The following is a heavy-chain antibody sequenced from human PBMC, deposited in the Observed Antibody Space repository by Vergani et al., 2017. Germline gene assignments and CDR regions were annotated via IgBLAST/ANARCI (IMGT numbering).Heavy chain of an antibody. CDR2: IQFDGSNQ. Sequence: QVQLVESGGGVVQRGGSLRLSCATSGFTLSNYDMQWIRQGPGKGLEFVAFIQFDGSNQYYADSVKGRFTLSRDFSKNTLYLQMNSLRTADTATYDCAKHFRGWGIDYWGQGTQVIVSS. CDR3: AKHFRGWGIDY. J-gene: IGHJ4*02. D-gene: IGHD3-16*01. CDR1: GFTLSNYD. V-gene: IGHV3-30*02.